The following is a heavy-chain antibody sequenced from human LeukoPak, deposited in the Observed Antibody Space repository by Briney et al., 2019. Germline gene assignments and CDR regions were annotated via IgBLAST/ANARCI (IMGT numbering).Heavy chain of an antibody. D-gene: IGHD4/OR15-4a*01. J-gene: IGHJ5*02. CDR1: GGSITSDY. V-gene: IGHV4-4*07. CDR2: IFTSGST. Sequence: SETLSLTCTVVGGSITSDYWSWIRQPAGKGLEWIGRIFTSGSTTYTPSLKSRVTMSLDTSKNQFFLKLSSVTAADTAAYFCSRGGANDLWGQGTLVTVSS. CDR3: SRGGANDL.